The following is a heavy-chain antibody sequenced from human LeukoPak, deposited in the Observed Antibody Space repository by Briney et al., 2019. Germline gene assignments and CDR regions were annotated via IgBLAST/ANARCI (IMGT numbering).Heavy chain of an antibody. CDR3: ARVGYSSSFYYYYMDV. Sequence: GGSLRLSCAASGFTFINYAMSWVRQAPGKGLEWVSGISGSGDTTYYADSVKGRFTISRDNSKNTLYLQMNSLRAEDTAVYYCARVGYSSSFYYYYMDVWGKGTTVTVSS. V-gene: IGHV3-23*01. D-gene: IGHD6-13*01. CDR1: GFTFINYA. CDR2: ISGSGDTT. J-gene: IGHJ6*03.